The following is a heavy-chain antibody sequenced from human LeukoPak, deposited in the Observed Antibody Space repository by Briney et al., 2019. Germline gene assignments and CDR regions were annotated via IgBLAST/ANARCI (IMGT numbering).Heavy chain of an antibody. Sequence: PGGSLRLSCAASGFTFSSYWMSWVRQAPGKGLEWVANIKQDGSEKYYVDSVKGRFTISRDNAKNSLYLQMNSLRAEDTAVYYCASPYSGYVGEKYNWFDPWGQGTLVTVSS. CDR3: ASPYSGYVGEKYNWFDP. CDR1: GFTFSSYW. D-gene: IGHD5-12*01. V-gene: IGHV3-7*03. CDR2: IKQDGSEK. J-gene: IGHJ5*02.